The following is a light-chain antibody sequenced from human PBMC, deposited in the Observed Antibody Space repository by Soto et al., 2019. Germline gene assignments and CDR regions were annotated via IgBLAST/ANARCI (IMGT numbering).Light chain of an antibody. CDR2: ENN. CDR3: QSYDSSLSGYV. CDR1: SSNIGAGYE. J-gene: IGLJ1*01. V-gene: IGLV1-40*01. Sequence: QSVLTQPPSVSEAPGQRVTISCTGSSSNIGAGYEAHWYQQVPGTAPKLLIYENNTRPSGVPDRFSGSKSGTSASLAITGLQAEDEAEDYCQSYDSSLSGYVFGTGTKVTVL.